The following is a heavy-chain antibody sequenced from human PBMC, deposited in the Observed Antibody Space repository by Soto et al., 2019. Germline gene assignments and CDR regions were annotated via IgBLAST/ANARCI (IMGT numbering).Heavy chain of an antibody. CDR3: ARVLGGDWRGSWGPFHYDRGPYYYYYGMDV. D-gene: IGHD2-21*01. Sequence: QVQLVESGGGVVQPGRSLRLSCAASGFTFSSYAMHWVRQAPGKGLEWVAVISYDGSNKYYADSVKGRFTISRDNSKNPLYLQMNSLRAEDTAVYYCARVLGGDWRGSWGPFHYDRGPYYYYYGMDVWGQGTTVTVSS. J-gene: IGHJ6*02. V-gene: IGHV3-30-3*01. CDR2: ISYDGSNK. CDR1: GFTFSSYA.